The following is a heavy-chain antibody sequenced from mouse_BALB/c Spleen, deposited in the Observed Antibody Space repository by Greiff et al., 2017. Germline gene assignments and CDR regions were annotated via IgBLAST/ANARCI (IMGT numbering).Heavy chain of an antibody. D-gene: IGHD2-10*01. CDR2: INPSNGGT. Sequence: VQLQQSGAELVKPGASVKLSCKASGYTFTSYYMYWVKQRPGQGLEWIGEINPSNGGTNFNEKFKSKATLTVDKSSSTAYMQLSSLTSEDSAVYYCTRLEAYYGNGYWGQGTLVTVSA. CDR1: GYTFTSYY. CDR3: TRLEAYYGNGY. V-gene: IGHV1S81*02. J-gene: IGHJ3*01.